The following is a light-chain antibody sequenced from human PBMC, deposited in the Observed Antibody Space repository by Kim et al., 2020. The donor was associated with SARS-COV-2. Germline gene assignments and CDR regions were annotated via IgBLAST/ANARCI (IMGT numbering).Light chain of an antibody. CDR1: QSVGSY. Sequence: EIVLTQSPATLSLSPGERATLSCRASQSVGSYLAWYQQKPGQAPRLLIYDASNRATDIPARFSGSGSGTDFTLTISSLEPEDFAVYYCQQRIHWPLTFGGGTKVDIK. CDR2: DAS. V-gene: IGKV3-11*01. J-gene: IGKJ4*01. CDR3: QQRIHWPLT.